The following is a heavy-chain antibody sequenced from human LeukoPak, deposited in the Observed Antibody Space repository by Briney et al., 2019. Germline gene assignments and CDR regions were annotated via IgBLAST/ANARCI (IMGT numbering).Heavy chain of an antibody. Sequence: GGSLRLYCAASGFTFSSYSMNWVRQAPGKGLEWVSSISSSSSYIYYADSVKGRFTISRDNAKNSLYLQMNSLRAEDTAVYYCARLPTRYSGYDYSGEFDYWGQGTLVTVSS. V-gene: IGHV3-21*01. D-gene: IGHD5-12*01. CDR3: ARLPTRYSGYDYSGEFDY. CDR1: GFTFSSYS. CDR2: ISSSSSYI. J-gene: IGHJ4*02.